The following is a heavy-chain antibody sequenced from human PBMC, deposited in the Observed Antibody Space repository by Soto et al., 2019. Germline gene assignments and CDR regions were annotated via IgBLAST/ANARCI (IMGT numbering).Heavy chain of an antibody. CDR3: ARVGLRDYYYGIDV. J-gene: IGHJ6*02. CDR2: MNPNSGNT. CDR1: GYTFTSYD. Sequence: ASVKVSRKASGYTFTSYDINWVRQATGQGLEWMGWMNPNSGNTGYVQKFQGRVTMTRNTSISTAYMELSSLRSEDTAVYYCARVGLRDYYYGIDVWGQGTTVTVSS. V-gene: IGHV1-8*01.